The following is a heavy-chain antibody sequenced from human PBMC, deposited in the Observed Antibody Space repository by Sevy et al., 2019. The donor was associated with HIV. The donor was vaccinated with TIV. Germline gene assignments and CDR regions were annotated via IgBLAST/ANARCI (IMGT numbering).Heavy chain of an antibody. CDR3: ARVLITMVRGVMNYYYYYGMDV. D-gene: IGHD3-10*01. Sequence: LSLTCAVYGGSFSGYYWSWIRQPPGKGLEWIGEINHSGSTNYNPSLKSRVTISVDTSKNQFSLKLSSVTAADTAVYYCARVLITMVRGVMNYYYYYGMDVWGQGTTVTVSS. CDR2: INHSGST. CDR1: GGSFSGYY. V-gene: IGHV4-34*01. J-gene: IGHJ6*02.